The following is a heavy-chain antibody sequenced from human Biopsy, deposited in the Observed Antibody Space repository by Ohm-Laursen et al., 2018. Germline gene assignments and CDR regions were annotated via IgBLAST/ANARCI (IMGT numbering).Heavy chain of an antibody. J-gene: IGHJ5*02. Sequence: SDTLSLTCIVSGGYISHYYRTWIRQPAGQGLEWIGRIYITGETDYNPSLKSRVTMSVDSSKKQFSLKLKSVTAADTAIYYCARAPPLIRGVVESWFDPWGQGILVTVSS. CDR2: IYITGET. D-gene: IGHD3-10*01. CDR1: GGYISHYY. V-gene: IGHV4-4*07. CDR3: ARAPPLIRGVVESWFDP.